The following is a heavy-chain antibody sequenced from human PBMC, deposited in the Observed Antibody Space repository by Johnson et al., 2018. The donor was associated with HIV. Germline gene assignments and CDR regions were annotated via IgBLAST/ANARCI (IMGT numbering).Heavy chain of an antibody. CDR2: IRYDGSNK. CDR3: AKDQGQWLVDAFDI. V-gene: IGHV3-30*02. D-gene: IGHD6-19*01. J-gene: IGHJ3*02. Sequence: QMQLVESGGGLIQPGGSLRLSCAASGFTFSSYGMHWVRQAPGKGLEWVAFIRYDGSNKYYADSVKGRFTISRDNSKNTMYLQVNSLRAEDTAVYYCAKDQGQWLVDAFDIWGQGTMVTVSS. CDR1: GFTFSSYG.